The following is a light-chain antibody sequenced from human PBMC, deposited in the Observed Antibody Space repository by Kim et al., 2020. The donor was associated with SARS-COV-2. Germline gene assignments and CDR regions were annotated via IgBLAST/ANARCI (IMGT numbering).Light chain of an antibody. CDR3: HQSSSLPRT. CDR2: YAS. V-gene: IGKV6-21*01. CDR1: QNIGSS. J-gene: IGKJ1*01. Sequence: VAPKEKVTSPCRASQNIGSSLHGYQQKPDQSPELLIKYASQSFSGVPSRFSGSGSGTDFTLTINSLEAEDAATYYCHQSSSLPRTFGQGTKVDIK.